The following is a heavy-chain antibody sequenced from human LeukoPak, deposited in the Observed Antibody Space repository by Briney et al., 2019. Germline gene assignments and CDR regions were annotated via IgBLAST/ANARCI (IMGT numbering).Heavy chain of an antibody. V-gene: IGHV3-7*01. CDR1: AFTFSSYW. D-gene: IGHD6-13*01. Sequence: PGGSLRLSCAASAFTFSSYWMTWVRQAPGKGLEWVANIKEDGSEKYYVDSVKGRFTISRDNAKNSLYLQMNSLRAEDTAVYYRARGGYSSSWYISRDYWGQGTLVTVSS. CDR2: IKEDGSEK. J-gene: IGHJ4*02. CDR3: ARGGYSSSWYISRDY.